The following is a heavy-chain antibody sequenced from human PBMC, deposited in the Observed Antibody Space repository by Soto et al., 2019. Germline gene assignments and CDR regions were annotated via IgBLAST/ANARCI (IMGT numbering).Heavy chain of an antibody. CDR2: IYYSGST. Sequence: QVQLQESGPGLVKPSQTLFLTCTVSGGSISSGDYYWSWIRQPPGKGREWIGYIYYSGSTYYNRSLKRRVTLSVDTAKNQFSLQLSSVTAADTAVYYCARVDDSSGYYLDYWGQGTLVTVSS. CDR3: ARVDDSSGYYLDY. J-gene: IGHJ4*02. V-gene: IGHV4-30-4*01. CDR1: GGSISSGDYY. D-gene: IGHD3-22*01.